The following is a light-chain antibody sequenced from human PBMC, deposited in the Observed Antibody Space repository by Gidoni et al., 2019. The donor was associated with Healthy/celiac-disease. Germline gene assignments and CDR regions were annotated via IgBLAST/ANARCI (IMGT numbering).Light chain of an antibody. V-gene: IGKV3-11*01. CDR2: VAS. CDR3: QQRSNWQT. CDR1: QMVSSC. Sequence: EIVLTQSPTTLALSPGERATLSCRASQMVSSCLAWYQQKPGQAPRLLIYVASNRATGIPARFSGSGSGTDFNLTISRLEPEDFAVYYCQQRSNWQTFGPGTKVEIK. J-gene: IGKJ3*01.